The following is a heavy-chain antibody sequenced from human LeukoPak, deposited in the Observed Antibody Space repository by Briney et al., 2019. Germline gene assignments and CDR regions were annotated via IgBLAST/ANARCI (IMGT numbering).Heavy chain of an antibody. J-gene: IGHJ3*02. Sequence: PGGSLRLSCAASGFTVSDNYMSWVRQAPGKGLEWVSVIYSGGSTNYADSVKGRFTISRDNAKNSLYLQMNSLRAEDTAVYYCASGLYLYGPFDAFDIWGQGTMVTVSS. V-gene: IGHV3-66*01. CDR2: IYSGGST. D-gene: IGHD3-16*01. CDR3: ASGLYLYGPFDAFDI. CDR1: GFTVSDNY.